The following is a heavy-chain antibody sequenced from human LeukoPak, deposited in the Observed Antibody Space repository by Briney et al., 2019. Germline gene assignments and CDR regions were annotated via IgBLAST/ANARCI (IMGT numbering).Heavy chain of an antibody. CDR2: ISGTNGNT. J-gene: IGHJ4*02. V-gene: IGHV3-23*01. CDR1: GFTFSRYA. CDR3: AKDWEAVSGTPTAIDY. D-gene: IGHD6-19*01. Sequence: GGSLGLSCGASGFTFSRYAMSWVRQAPGKGLEWVSGISGTNGNTYYADSVKGRFTISRDNPKNTVYLQMNSLRAEDTALYYCAKDWEAVSGTPTAIDYWGRGTLVTVSS.